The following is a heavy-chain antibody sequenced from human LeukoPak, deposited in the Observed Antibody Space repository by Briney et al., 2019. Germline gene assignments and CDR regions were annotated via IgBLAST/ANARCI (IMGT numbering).Heavy chain of an antibody. CDR3: AKLVAVVRRFDY. V-gene: IGHV3-23*01. D-gene: IGHD6-19*01. CDR2: ISGSGGST. Sequence: GGSLRLSCAASGFTFSSYAMSWVRQAPGKGLEWVSSISGSGGSTYYADSVKGRFTISRDNSKNTLYLQMNSLRAEDTAVYYCAKLVAVVRRFDYWGQGTLVTVSS. CDR1: GFTFSSYA. J-gene: IGHJ4*02.